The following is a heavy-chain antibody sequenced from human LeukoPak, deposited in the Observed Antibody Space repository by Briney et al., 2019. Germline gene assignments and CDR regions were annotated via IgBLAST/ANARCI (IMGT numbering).Heavy chain of an antibody. CDR2: ISGSGKTI. CDR1: EFTFSTYE. D-gene: IGHD5-18*01. V-gene: IGHV3-48*03. Sequence: QAGGSLRLSCAASEFTFSTYEMNWVRQAPGKGMEWLSHISGSGKTIYYGVSAKGRFTISGDNAKNSVFLQMNSLRADDTAVYYCVRVSRYSNYWSFDLWGRGALVTVSS. CDR3: VRVSRYSNYWSFDL. J-gene: IGHJ2*01.